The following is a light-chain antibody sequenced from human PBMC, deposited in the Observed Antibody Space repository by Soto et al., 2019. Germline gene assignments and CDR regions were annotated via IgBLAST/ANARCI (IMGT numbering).Light chain of an antibody. CDR3: GTWDNSLDAYV. J-gene: IGLJ1*01. Sequence: SVLTQPPSVSAAPGQRVTISCSGSGSNIGNNFVSWYQQFPGTSPKLLIYDNNKRPSGIPGRFSGSKSGTSATLDITGLQTGDEADYYCGTWDNSLDAYVFGAGTKLTVL. V-gene: IGLV1-51*01. CDR1: GSNIGNNF. CDR2: DNN.